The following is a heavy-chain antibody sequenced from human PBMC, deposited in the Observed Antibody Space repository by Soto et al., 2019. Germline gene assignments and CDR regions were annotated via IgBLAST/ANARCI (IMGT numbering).Heavy chain of an antibody. V-gene: IGHV4-31*03. CDR2: IYYSGST. CDR1: GGSISSGGYY. CDR3: AIDRIAARYYYYYYMDV. D-gene: IGHD6-6*01. Sequence: SETLSLTCTVSGGSISSGGYYWSWIRQHPGKGLEWIGYIYYSGSTYYNPSLKSRVTISVDTSKNQFSLKLSSVTAADTAVYYCAIDRIAARYYYYYYMDVWGKGTTVTVSS. J-gene: IGHJ6*03.